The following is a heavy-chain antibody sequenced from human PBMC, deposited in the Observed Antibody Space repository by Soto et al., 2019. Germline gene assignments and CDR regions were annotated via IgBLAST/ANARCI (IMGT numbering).Heavy chain of an antibody. CDR2: LYSSGST. CDR3: ARLGVGYNTLTGYYTDYYMAV. CDR1: GDSISNDH. J-gene: IGHJ6*03. D-gene: IGHD3-9*01. V-gene: IGHV4-59*08. Sequence: QVQLQESGPGLVKPSETLSLTCSVSGDSISNDHWSWVRQPPGRGLEWIGYLYSSGSTSANPSLKSRFTISLDTAKNQFSLNLSAVTAADTAVYYCARLGVGYNTLTGYYTDYYMAVWGKGTTVTVSS.